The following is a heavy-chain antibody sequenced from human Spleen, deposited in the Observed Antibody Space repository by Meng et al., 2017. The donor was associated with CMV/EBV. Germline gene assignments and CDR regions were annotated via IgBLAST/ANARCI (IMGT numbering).Heavy chain of an antibody. D-gene: IGHD3-10*02. V-gene: IGHV3-43*01. CDR2: ICYDGGTT. CDR1: GFTFDDYT. CDR3: VREYYYVFDGMYV. J-gene: IGHJ6*02. Sequence: GESLKISCAASGFTFDDYTMHWVRQAPGEGLEWVALICYDGGTTYYADSVRGRFIISRDNSKDTLFLQMNGLRAEDTAVYYCVREYYYVFDGMYVWGQGTTVTVSS.